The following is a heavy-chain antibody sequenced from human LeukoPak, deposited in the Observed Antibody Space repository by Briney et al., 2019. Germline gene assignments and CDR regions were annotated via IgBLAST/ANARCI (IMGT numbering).Heavy chain of an antibody. CDR2: INPNSGGT. J-gene: IGHJ3*02. CDR1: GYTFTGYY. D-gene: IGHD5-18*01. Sequence: ASVKVSCKASGYTFTGYYMHWVRQAPGQGLEWMGWINPNSGGTNYAQKFQGRVAMTRDTSISTAYMELSRRRSDDAAVYYCARGPGYSYGFIPSAFDIWGQGTMVTVSS. V-gene: IGHV1-2*02. CDR3: ARGPGYSYGFIPSAFDI.